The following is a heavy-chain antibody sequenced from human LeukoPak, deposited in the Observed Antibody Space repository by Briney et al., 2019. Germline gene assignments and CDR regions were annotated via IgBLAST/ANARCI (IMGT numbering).Heavy chain of an antibody. V-gene: IGHV4-39*07. CDR1: GGSISSSSYY. J-gene: IGHJ4*02. D-gene: IGHD3-3*01. CDR3: AREVVGGDFWSGYYSQGQVSGDY. CDR2: IYYSGST. Sequence: SETLSLTCTVSGGSISSSSYYWGWIRQPPGKGLEWIGSIYYSGSTYYNPSLKSRVTISVDTSKNQFSLKLSSVTAADTAVYYCAREVVGGDFWSGYYSQGQVSGDYWGQGTLVTVSS.